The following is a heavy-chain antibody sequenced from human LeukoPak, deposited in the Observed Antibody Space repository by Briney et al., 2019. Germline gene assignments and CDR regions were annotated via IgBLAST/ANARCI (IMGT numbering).Heavy chain of an antibody. V-gene: IGHV3-30*18. CDR1: RFTFSSYG. D-gene: IGHD5-12*01. J-gene: IGHJ4*02. CDR3: ANLNSGYDFVYPPYDY. Sequence: GRSLRLSCAASRFTFSSYGMHWVRQAPGKGLEWVAVISYDGSNKYYADSVKGRFTISRDNSKNTLYLQMNSLRAEDTAVYYCANLNSGYDFVYPPYDYWGQGTLVTVSS. CDR2: ISYDGSNK.